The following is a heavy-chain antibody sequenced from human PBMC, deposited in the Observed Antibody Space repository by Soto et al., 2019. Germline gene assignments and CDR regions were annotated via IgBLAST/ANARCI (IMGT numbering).Heavy chain of an antibody. J-gene: IGHJ4*02. D-gene: IGHD2-8*01. CDR2: FSLSGTT. CDR1: GASITGSSY. CDR3: ERLMTPPDAPPWYYFEA. V-gene: IGHV4-4*07. Sequence: PSEGLSLTCTVSGASITGSSYWGWIRQPAGKGLEWIGRFSLSGTTNYNPSLRSRVTMSADVSKNQFSLRLTSVTAADTALYYCERLMTPPDAPPWYYFEAWGQRTQVTSP.